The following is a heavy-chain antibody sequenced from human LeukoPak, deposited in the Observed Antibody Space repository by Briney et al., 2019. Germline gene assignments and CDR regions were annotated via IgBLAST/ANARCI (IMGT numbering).Heavy chain of an antibody. CDR1: GSTFTSYY. V-gene: IGHV1-46*01. CDR3: AREGSGGSRRPDNYYYYGMDV. CDR2: INPSGGST. Sequence: GASVKVSCKASGSTFTSYYMHWVRQAPGQGLEWMGIINPSGGSTSYAQKFQGRVTMTRDTSTSTVYMELSSLRSEDTAVYYCAREGSGGSRRPDNYYYYGMDVWGQGTTVTVSS. J-gene: IGHJ6*02. D-gene: IGHD2-15*01.